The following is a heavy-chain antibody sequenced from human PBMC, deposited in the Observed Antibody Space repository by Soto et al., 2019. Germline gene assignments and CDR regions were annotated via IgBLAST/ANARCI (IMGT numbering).Heavy chain of an antibody. J-gene: IGHJ5*01. CDR2: INSDGSRI. D-gene: IGHD3-16*01. V-gene: IGHV3-74*01. CDR3: ARRYYDYAGGTNRQKNWFDS. CDR1: GFTFSSYW. Sequence: EVQLVESGGGLVQPGGSLRLSCAASGFTFSSYWMHWVRQAPGKGLVWVSRINSDGSRINYADSVKGRFTISRDNAKITLYLQMNSLGPEDTAVYYCARRYYDYAGGTNRQKNWFDSWGQGTLVTVSS.